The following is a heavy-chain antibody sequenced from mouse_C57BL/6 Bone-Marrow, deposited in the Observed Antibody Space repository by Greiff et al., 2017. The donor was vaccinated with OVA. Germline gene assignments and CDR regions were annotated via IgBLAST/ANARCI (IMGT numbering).Heavy chain of an antibody. V-gene: IGHV2-5*01. CDR2: IWRGGST. D-gene: IGHD1-1*01. J-gene: IGHJ3*01. Sequence: VKLQESGPGLVQPSQSLSITCTVSGFSLTSYGVHWVRQSPGKGLEWLGVIWRGGSTDYNAAFMSRLSITKDNSKSQVFFKMNSLQADDTAIYYCAKTGGSSYWFAYWGQGTLVTVSA. CDR1: GFSLTSYG. CDR3: AKTGGSSYWFAY.